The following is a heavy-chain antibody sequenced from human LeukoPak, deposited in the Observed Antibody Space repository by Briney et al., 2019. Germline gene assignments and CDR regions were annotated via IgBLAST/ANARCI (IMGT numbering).Heavy chain of an antibody. Sequence: PGRSLRLSCAASGFTLSTYGMHWVRQAPGKGLEWVALISHDGSNEYYADSVKGRFTISRDNSKNTLYLQMNSLRPEDTAVYYCAREVTRAVAPFYYYYGMDIWGLGTTVTVSS. J-gene: IGHJ6*02. V-gene: IGHV3-30-3*01. D-gene: IGHD6-19*01. CDR1: GFTLSTYG. CDR2: ISHDGSNE. CDR3: AREVTRAVAPFYYYYGMDI.